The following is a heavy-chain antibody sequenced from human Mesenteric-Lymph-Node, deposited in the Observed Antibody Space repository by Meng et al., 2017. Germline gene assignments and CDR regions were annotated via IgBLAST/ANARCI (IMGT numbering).Heavy chain of an antibody. CDR1: RFTFSSYE. V-gene: IGHV3-21*01. J-gene: IGHJ4*02. D-gene: IGHD2-21*02. CDR3: ARDPGGGGCGGDYYFDY. Sequence: GESLKISCAASRFTFSSYEMNWVRQAPGKGLEWVSSISSSSYIYYADSVKGRFTISRDNAKNSLYLQMNSLRAEDTGVYYCARDPGGGGCGGDYYFDYWGQGTLVTVSS. CDR2: ISSSSYI.